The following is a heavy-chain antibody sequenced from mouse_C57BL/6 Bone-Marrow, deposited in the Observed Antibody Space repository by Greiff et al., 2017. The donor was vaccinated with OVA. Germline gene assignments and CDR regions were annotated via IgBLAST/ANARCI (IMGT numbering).Heavy chain of an antibody. CDR3: ARDNTTAWYFDV. J-gene: IGHJ1*03. V-gene: IGHV3-6*01. D-gene: IGHD1-2*01. CDR2: ISYDGSN. Sequence: EVKLVESGPGLVKPSQSLSLTCSVTGYSITSGYYWNWIRQFPGNKLEWMGYISYDGSNNYNPSLKNRISITRYTSKNQFFLKLNSVTTEDTATYYCARDNTTAWYFDVWGTGTTVTVSS. CDR1: GYSITSGYY.